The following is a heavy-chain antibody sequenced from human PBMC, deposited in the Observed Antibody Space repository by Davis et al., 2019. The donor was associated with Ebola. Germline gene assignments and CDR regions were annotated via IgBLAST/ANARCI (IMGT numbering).Heavy chain of an antibody. Sequence: SLKISCAASGFTFTSYAMSWVRQAPGKGLEWVSGFLWKSGDIGYADSVKGRFTISRDNAKKSLYLEMNSLRAEDTALYYCAKDTGGSYYRHQGAFDIWGQGTMVTVSS. CDR2: FLWKSGDI. V-gene: IGHV3-9*01. CDR1: GFTFTSYA. D-gene: IGHD1-26*01. CDR3: AKDTGGSYYRHQGAFDI. J-gene: IGHJ3*02.